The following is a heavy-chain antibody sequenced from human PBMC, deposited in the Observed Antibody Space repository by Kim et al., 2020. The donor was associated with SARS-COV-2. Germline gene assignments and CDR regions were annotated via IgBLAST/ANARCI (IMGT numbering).Heavy chain of an antibody. CDR3: ARDRTIFGVVSRWFDP. V-gene: IGHV4-59*13. Sequence: SETLSLTCTVSGGSISSYYWSWIRQPPGKGLEWIGYIYYSGSTNYNPSLKSRVTISVDTSKNQFSLKLSSVTAADTAVYYCARDRTIFGVVSRWFDPWGQGTLVTVSS. D-gene: IGHD3-3*01. CDR1: GGSISSYY. J-gene: IGHJ5*02. CDR2: IYYSGST.